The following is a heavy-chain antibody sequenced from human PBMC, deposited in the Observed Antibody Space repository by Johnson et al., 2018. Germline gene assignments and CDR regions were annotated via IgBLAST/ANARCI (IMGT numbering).Heavy chain of an antibody. D-gene: IGHD3-16*01. V-gene: IGHV3-74*01. Sequence: EVQLVETGGGLVQPGGSLRLSCAASGFTFSLYWMHWVRQAPGKGLVWVSRINSDGRSISYADSVTGRFTTSRHHTKKTLYLQVNSLRAEDAAVYYCARWGAVHARKSAFDIWGQVTMVTVSS. CDR1: GFTFSLYW. J-gene: IGHJ3*02. CDR2: INSDGRSI. CDR3: ARWGAVHARKSAFDI.